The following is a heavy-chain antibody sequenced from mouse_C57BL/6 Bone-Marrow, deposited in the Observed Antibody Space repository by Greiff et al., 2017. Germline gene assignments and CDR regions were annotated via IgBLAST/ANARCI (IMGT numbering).Heavy chain of an antibody. Sequence: EVQLQESGPELVKPGASVKISCKASGYSFTGYYMHWVKQSSEKSLEWIGEINPSTGGTSYNQKFKGKATLTVDKSSSTAYMQLKSLTSEASAVYYCASWGYDWVTWFAYWGQGTLVTVSA. CDR3: ASWGYDWVTWFAY. CDR2: INPSTGGT. J-gene: IGHJ3*01. CDR1: GYSFTGYY. V-gene: IGHV1-43*01. D-gene: IGHD2-2*01.